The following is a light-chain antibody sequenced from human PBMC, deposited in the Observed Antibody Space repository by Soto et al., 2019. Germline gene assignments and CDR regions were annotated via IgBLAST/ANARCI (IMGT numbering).Light chain of an antibody. CDR2: GAS. CDR1: QSVSTN. J-gene: IGKJ1*01. CDR3: QQYGSSPGT. V-gene: IGKV3-20*01. Sequence: ETVITQSPATLSFXPXEXXTXXXRASQSVSTNVAWYQQKPGQGPRLLIYGASSRATGIPDRFSGSGSGTDFTLTISRLEPEDFAVYYCQQYGSSPGTFGQGTKVDIK.